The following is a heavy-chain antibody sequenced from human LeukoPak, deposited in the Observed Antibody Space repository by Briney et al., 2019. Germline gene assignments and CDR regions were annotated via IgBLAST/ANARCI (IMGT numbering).Heavy chain of an antibody. CDR3: ARRSIVGATAPYNWFDP. J-gene: IGHJ5*02. V-gene: IGHV4-59*12. D-gene: IGHD1-26*01. CDR2: VYYTGST. Sequence: SETLSLTRTVSGDSISTYYWSWIRQPPGKGLEWIGYVYYTGSTNHNPSLRSRVTISVDTSNNQFSLKLSSVTAADTAVYYCARRSIVGATAPYNWFDPWGQGTLVTVSS. CDR1: GDSISTYY.